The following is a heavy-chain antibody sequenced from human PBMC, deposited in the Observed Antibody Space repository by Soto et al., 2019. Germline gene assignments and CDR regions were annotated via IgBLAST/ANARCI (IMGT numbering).Heavy chain of an antibody. J-gene: IGHJ6*02. V-gene: IGHV4-59*01. Sequence: PSETLSLSCTFSGFSISSYCLSWIRQPPGKGLEWIGYIYYSGSTNYNPSLKSRVTISVDTSKNQFSLKLSSVTAADTAVYYCARGSDPDGMDVWGQGTTVNVSS. CDR3: ARGSDPDGMDV. CDR1: GFSISSYC. CDR2: IYYSGST.